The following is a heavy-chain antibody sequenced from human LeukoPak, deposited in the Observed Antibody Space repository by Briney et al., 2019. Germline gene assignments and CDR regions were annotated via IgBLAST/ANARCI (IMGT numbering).Heavy chain of an antibody. J-gene: IGHJ4*02. CDR3: AREGWDQRDTAAFDH. CDR1: GYTSTGHY. D-gene: IGHD6-19*01. V-gene: IGHV1-2*02. Sequence: ASVKVSCKASGYTSTGHYMHWARQAPGQGLEWMGWINPNTGDRNSAQKFQGRVTMTRDTSISTVYMELSRLGPDDTAVYYCAREGWDQRDTAAFDHWGQGTLVTVSS. CDR2: INPNTGDR.